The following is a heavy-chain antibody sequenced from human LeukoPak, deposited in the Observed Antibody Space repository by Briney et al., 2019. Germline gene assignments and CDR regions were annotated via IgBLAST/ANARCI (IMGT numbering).Heavy chain of an antibody. CDR1: GGSISSSSYY. J-gene: IGHJ4*02. CDR3: ARDHTYYDFWSGYFGGLYFDY. CDR2: IYYSGST. V-gene: IGHV4-39*07. Sequence: SETLSLTCTVSGGSISSSSYYWGWIRQPPGKGLEWIGSIYYSGSTYYNPSLKSRVTISVDTSKNQFSLKLSSVTAADTAVYYCARDHTYYDFWSGYFGGLYFDYWGQGTLVTVSS. D-gene: IGHD3-3*01.